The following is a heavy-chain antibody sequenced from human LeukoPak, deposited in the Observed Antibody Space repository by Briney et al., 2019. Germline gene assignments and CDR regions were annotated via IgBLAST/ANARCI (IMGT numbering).Heavy chain of an antibody. Sequence: GGSLRLSCAASGFTVSSNYMSWVRQAPGKGLEWVSVIYSGGSTYHAASVKGRFIISRDNSNNTLYLQMNSLRAEDTAVYYCGVCSGGSCYFHFWGQGTLVTFSS. CDR1: GFTVSSNY. D-gene: IGHD2-15*01. J-gene: IGHJ4*02. CDR2: IYSGGST. V-gene: IGHV3-66*01. CDR3: GVCSGGSCYFHF.